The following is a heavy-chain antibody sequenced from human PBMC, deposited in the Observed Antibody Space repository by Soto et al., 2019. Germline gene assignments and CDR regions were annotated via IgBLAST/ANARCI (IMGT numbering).Heavy chain of an antibody. Sequence: GGSLRLSCAASGFTFSSYSMNWVRQAPGKGLEWVSSISSSSSYIYYADSVKGRFTISRDNAKNSLYLQMNSLRAEDTAVYYCASGYSSSALDYYYGMDVWGQATTVRVTS. J-gene: IGHJ6*02. CDR2: ISSSSSYI. V-gene: IGHV3-21*01. CDR1: GFTFSSYS. D-gene: IGHD6-6*01. CDR3: ASGYSSSALDYYYGMDV.